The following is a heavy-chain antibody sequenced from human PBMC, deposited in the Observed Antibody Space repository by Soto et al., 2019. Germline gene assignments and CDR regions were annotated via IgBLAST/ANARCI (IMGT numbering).Heavy chain of an antibody. J-gene: IGHJ6*02. CDR3: AKNGQPPYYYYVMDV. Sequence: ASVKVSCKASGYTFTGYYMHWVRQAPGQGLEWMGWINPNSGGTNYAQKFQGWVTMTRDTSISTAYMELSRLRSDDTAVYYCAKNGQPPYYYYVMDVCGQGTSVTVSS. V-gene: IGHV1-2*04. D-gene: IGHD2-8*01. CDR1: GYTFTGYY. CDR2: INPNSGGT.